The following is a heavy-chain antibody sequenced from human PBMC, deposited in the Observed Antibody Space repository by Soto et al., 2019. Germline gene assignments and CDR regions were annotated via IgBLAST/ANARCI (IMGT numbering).Heavy chain of an antibody. J-gene: IGHJ6*02. V-gene: IGHV1-69*12. CDR1: GGTFSSYA. D-gene: IGHD2-2*01. CDR2: IIPIFGTA. CDR3: AGIVVQAATGHYYGMDV. Sequence: QVQLVQSGAEVKKPGSSVKVSCKASGGTFSSYAISWVRQAPGQGLEWMGGIIPIFGTANYAQKFQGRVTITADEATSKAYMELGRLRSEDTAVYYCAGIVVQAATGHYYGMDVWGQGTTVTVTS.